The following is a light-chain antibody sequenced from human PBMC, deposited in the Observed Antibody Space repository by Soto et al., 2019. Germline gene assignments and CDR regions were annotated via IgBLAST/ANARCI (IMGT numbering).Light chain of an antibody. J-gene: IGLJ3*02. Sequence: QSALTQPAAVSGSPGQWITISCTGTSSDVGTYNLVSWYQQYPGKAPKLMIYATSKRPSGVSNRFSGSNSGDTASLTISGLQAEDEADYYCTSFARGSTLVFGGGTKLTVL. CDR2: ATS. CDR1: SSDVGTYNL. V-gene: IGLV2-23*01. CDR3: TSFARGSTLV.